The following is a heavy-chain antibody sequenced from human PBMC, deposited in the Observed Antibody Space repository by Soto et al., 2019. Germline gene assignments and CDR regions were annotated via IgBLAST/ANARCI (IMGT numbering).Heavy chain of an antibody. CDR2: MNPNSGNT. V-gene: IGHV1-8*01. D-gene: IGHD6-13*01. CDR1: GYTFTSYD. CDR3: AREVAAAGLYYYYYYMDV. J-gene: IGHJ6*03. Sequence: ASVKVSCKASGYTFTSYDINWVRQATGQGLEWMGRMNPNSGNTGYAQKFQGRVTMTRNTSISTAYMELSSLRSEDTAVYYCAREVAAAGLYYYYYYMDVWGKGTTVTVSS.